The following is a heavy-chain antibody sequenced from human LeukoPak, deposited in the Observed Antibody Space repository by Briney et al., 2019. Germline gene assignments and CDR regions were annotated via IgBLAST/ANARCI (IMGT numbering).Heavy chain of an antibody. Sequence: ASVRVSCMASGYTFTGYYMHWVRQAPGQGLEWVGWINPNSGGTNYAQKFQGRVTMTRDTSISTAYMELSRLRSDDTAVYYCARVGSDYGGNSGYYYYMDVWGKGTTVTVSS. D-gene: IGHD4-23*01. CDR1: GYTFTGYY. CDR2: INPNSGGT. V-gene: IGHV1-2*02. CDR3: ARVGSDYGGNSGYYYYMDV. J-gene: IGHJ6*03.